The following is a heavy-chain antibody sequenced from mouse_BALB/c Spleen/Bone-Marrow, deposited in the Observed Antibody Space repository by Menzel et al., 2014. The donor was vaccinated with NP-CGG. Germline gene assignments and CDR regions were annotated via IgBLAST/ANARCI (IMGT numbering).Heavy chain of an antibody. CDR2: INTNGVYT. CDR1: GFTFSSYG. J-gene: IGHJ3*01. Sequence: EVMLVESGGGLVQPGGSLKLSCAASGFTFSSYGVSWVRQTPDKRLELVANINTNGVYTYYPDSVKGRSTISRDNAKNTLYLQMSSLKSEDTAMYYCARGADGYSWFAYWGQGTLVTVSA. CDR3: ARGADGYSWFAY. D-gene: IGHD2-3*01. V-gene: IGHV5-6-3*01.